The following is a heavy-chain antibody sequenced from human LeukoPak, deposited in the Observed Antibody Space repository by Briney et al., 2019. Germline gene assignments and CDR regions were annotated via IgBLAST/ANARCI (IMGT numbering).Heavy chain of an antibody. CDR3: ATVQWEYYYDSSGIMGN. D-gene: IGHD3-22*01. V-gene: IGHV3-21*01. CDR2: ISSSSSYI. CDR1: GFTFSSYS. J-gene: IGHJ4*02. Sequence: GGSLRLSCAASGFTFSSYSMNWVRQAPGKGLEWVSSISSSSSYIYYADSVKGRFTISRDSSKNTLYLQMDSLRAEDTAVYYCATVQWEYYYDSSGIMGNWGQGTLVTVSS.